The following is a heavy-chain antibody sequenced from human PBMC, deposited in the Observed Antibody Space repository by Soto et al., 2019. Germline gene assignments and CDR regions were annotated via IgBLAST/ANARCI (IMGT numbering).Heavy chain of an antibody. CDR2: IYYSGST. CDR1: GGSISSSSYY. D-gene: IGHD6-19*01. J-gene: IGHJ4*02. Sequence: SETLSLTCAVSGGSISSSSYYWGWIRQPPGKGLEWIGSIYYSGSTYYNPSLKSRVTISVDTSKNQFSLKLSSVTAADTAVYYCARPYSSGWNYFDYWGQGTLVTVSS. CDR3: ARPYSSGWNYFDY. V-gene: IGHV4-39*01.